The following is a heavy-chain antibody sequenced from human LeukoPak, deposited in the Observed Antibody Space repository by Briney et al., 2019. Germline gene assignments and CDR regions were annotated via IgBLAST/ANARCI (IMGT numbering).Heavy chain of an antibody. V-gene: IGHV3-21*01. D-gene: IGHD3-10*01. CDR3: ATTHPRAGSCYRFDY. J-gene: IGHJ4*02. CDR2: TISGSS. Sequence: GGSLRPSCAASGSTLRSNNMNWVRQAPGKGLEWVSSTISGSSYADSVKGRFTISRENDKNSLYLQTNSLRAEDTAVYYCATTHPRAGSCYRFDYWGQGTLVTVSS. CDR1: GSTLRSNN.